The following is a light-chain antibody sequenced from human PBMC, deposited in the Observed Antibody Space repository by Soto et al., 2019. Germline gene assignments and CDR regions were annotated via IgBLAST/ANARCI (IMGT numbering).Light chain of an antibody. V-gene: IGKV3-11*01. Sequence: EIVLTQSPATLSLSPGERAALSCRASQSVSSYLAWYQQKPGQAPRLLLYDASKRAPGIPAMFTGSGSGTDYTLTISSLEPEDVAVYFCQQRSNWPSTFGGGTKVEI. CDR2: DAS. CDR3: QQRSNWPST. CDR1: QSVSSY. J-gene: IGKJ4*01.